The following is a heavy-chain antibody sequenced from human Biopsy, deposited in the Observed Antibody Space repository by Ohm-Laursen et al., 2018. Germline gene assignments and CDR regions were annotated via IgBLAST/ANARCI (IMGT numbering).Heavy chain of an antibody. CDR3: AKDLSVYYYYGIDV. D-gene: IGHD5/OR15-5a*01. J-gene: IGHJ6*02. CDR2: ISYDQITK. Sequence: SSLRLSCSAPGFAFSYYGLHWVRLAPGKGLEWVAVISYDQITKHYADSVRGRFTISRDNSKNTLYLQVNSLRAEDTAVYYCAKDLSVYYYYGIDVWGQGTTVTVSS. CDR1: GFAFSYYG. V-gene: IGHV3-30*19.